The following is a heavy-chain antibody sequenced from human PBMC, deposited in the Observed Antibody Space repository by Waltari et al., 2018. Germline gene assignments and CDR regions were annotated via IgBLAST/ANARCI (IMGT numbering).Heavy chain of an antibody. D-gene: IGHD6-13*01. Sequence: QLQLQESGPGLVKPSETLSLTCTVSGGSISSSSYYWGWIRQPPGKGLEWIGSIYYSGSTYYNPSLKSRVTISVDTSKNQFSLKLSSVTAADTAVYYCARHVYSSSWYLNYYYYGMDVWGQGTTVTVSS. V-gene: IGHV4-39*01. CDR3: ARHVYSSSWYLNYYYYGMDV. CDR2: IYYSGST. J-gene: IGHJ6*02. CDR1: GGSISSSSYY.